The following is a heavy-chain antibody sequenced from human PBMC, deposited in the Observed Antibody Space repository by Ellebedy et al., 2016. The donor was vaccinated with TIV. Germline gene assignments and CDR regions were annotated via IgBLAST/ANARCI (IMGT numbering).Heavy chain of an antibody. CDR1: GGSISSINYY. CDR2: IYYTGST. J-gene: IGHJ4*02. V-gene: IGHV4-39*07. D-gene: IGHD3-9*01. Sequence: GSLRLSCTVSGGSISSINYYWGWIRQPPGTGLEWIGNIYYTGSTFYTPSLKSRVTISVDTSKNQFSLKLTSVTAADTAVYYCAREPYYDTLTGESRGDDFWGQGTLVTVSS. CDR3: AREPYYDTLTGESRGDDF.